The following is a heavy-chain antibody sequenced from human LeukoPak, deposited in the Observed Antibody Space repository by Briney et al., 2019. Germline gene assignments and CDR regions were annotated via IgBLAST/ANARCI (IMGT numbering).Heavy chain of an antibody. CDR3: ASGAAAGIDAFDI. CDR1: GGTFSSYA. Sequence: ASVKVSCKASGGTFSSYAISWVRQAPGQGLEWMGWISAYNGNTNDAQKLQGRVTMTTDTSTSTAYMELRSLRSDDTAVYYCASGAAAGIDAFDIWGQGTMVTVSS. V-gene: IGHV1-18*01. J-gene: IGHJ3*02. D-gene: IGHD6-13*01. CDR2: ISAYNGNT.